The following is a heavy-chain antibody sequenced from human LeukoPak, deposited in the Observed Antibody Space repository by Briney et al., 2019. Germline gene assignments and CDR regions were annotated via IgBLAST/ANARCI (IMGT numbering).Heavy chain of an antibody. Sequence: PSETLSLTCAVYGGSFSGYYWSWIRQPPGKGLEWMGEINHSGSTNYNPSLKSRVTISVDTSKNQFSLKLSSVTAADTAVYYCANRYYDFWSGYYRGFFDYCGQGTLVTVSS. CDR1: GGSFSGYY. CDR3: ANRYYDFWSGYYRGFFDY. CDR2: INHSGST. V-gene: IGHV4-34*01. D-gene: IGHD3-3*01. J-gene: IGHJ4*02.